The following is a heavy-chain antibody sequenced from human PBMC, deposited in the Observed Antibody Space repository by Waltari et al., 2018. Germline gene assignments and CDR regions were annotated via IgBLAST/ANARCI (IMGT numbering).Heavy chain of an antibody. D-gene: IGHD3-16*02. Sequence: EVQLVESGGGLVQPGGSLRLSCAASGFTFSSYEMNRVRQAPGKGLEWVSYISSSGSTIYYADSVKGRFTISRDNAKNSLYLQMNSLRAEDTAVYYCARGGGVLSFDYWGQGTLVTVSS. V-gene: IGHV3-48*03. J-gene: IGHJ4*02. CDR1: GFTFSSYE. CDR3: ARGGGVLSFDY. CDR2: ISSSGSTI.